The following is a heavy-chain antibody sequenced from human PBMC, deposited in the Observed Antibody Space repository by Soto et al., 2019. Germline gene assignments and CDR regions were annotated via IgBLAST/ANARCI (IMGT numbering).Heavy chain of an antibody. CDR1: GYTFTSYD. D-gene: IGHD6-6*01. CDR3: ARVWAAPYYYYMDV. V-gene: IGHV1-8*01. J-gene: IGHJ6*03. Sequence: ASVKVSCKASGYTFTSYDINWVRQATGQGLEWMGWMNPNSGNTGYAQKFQGRVTMTRNTSISTAYMELSSLRSEDTAVYYCARVWAAPYYYYMDVWAKGTTVTVSS. CDR2: MNPNSGNT.